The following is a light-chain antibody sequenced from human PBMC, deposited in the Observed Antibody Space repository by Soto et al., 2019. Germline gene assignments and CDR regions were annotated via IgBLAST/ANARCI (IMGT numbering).Light chain of an antibody. V-gene: IGLV1-51*01. CDR2: DND. J-gene: IGLJ7*01. CDR3: GTWDSSLSVAV. CDR1: SSNIGDNY. Sequence: QSELTQPPSVSAAAGQKVTISCSGSSSNIGDNYVSWYRQFPGTPPKLLIYDNDQRSSGTPDRFSAYKSGTSATLGISGLQTGDEADYYCGTWDSSLSVAVFGGGTQLTVL.